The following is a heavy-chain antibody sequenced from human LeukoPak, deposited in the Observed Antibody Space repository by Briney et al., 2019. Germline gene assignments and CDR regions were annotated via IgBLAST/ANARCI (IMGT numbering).Heavy chain of an antibody. CDR2: IYYSGRT. J-gene: IGHJ4*02. CDR3: ARHRWDGTFNFDY. CDR1: GGSISSSSYY. V-gene: IGHV4-39*01. Sequence: SETLSLTCSVSGGSISSSSYYWGWIRQPPGKGLEWIGSIYYSGRTYNNPSLKSRVTISVDTSKNQFSLKLSSVTAADTAVYYCARHRWDGTFNFDYWGQGTLVPVSS. D-gene: IGHD1-1*01.